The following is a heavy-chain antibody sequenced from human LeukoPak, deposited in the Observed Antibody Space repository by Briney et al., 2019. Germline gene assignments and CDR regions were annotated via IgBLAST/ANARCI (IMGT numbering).Heavy chain of an antibody. D-gene: IGHD6-13*01. Sequence: ASETLSLTCTVSGGSISSSSYYWGWIRQPPGKGLEWIGSIYYSGSTYYNPSLKSRVTISVDTSKNQFSLKLSSVTAADTAVYYCARQGRQLVPFDYWGQGTLVTVSS. CDR1: GGSISSSSYY. V-gene: IGHV4-39*01. J-gene: IGHJ4*02. CDR2: IYYSGST. CDR3: ARQGRQLVPFDY.